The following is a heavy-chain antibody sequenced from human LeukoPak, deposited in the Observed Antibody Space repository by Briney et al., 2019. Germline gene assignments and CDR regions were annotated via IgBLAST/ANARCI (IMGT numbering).Heavy chain of an antibody. CDR3: AKDNSSIVVVPAATSWYYYGMDV. V-gene: IGHV3-9*01. D-gene: IGHD2-2*01. CDR1: GFTFDDYA. Sequence: GRSLRLSCAASGFTFDDYAMHWVRQAPGKGLEWVSGISWNSGSIGYADSVKGRFTISRDNAKNSLYLQMNSLRAEDTALYYCAKDNSSIVVVPAATSWYYYGMDVWGQGTTVTVPS. J-gene: IGHJ6*02. CDR2: ISWNSGSI.